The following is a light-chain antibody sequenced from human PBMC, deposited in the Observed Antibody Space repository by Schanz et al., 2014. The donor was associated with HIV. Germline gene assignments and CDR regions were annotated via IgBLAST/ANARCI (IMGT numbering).Light chain of an antibody. CDR1: QSIGSW. CDR2: KTS. CDR3: HQYSTYPYT. J-gene: IGKJ2*01. V-gene: IGKV1-5*03. Sequence: DIQMTQSPSTLSASVGDRVTITCRASQSIGSWLAWYQQRPGEAPKLLIYKTSGLESGVPSRFSGSGSGTEFTLTINSLQPDDFATYFCHQYSTYPYTFGQGTKLDIQ.